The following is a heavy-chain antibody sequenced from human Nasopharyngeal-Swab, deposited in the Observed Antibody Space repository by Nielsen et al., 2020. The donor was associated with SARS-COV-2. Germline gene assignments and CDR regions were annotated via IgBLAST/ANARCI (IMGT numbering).Heavy chain of an antibody. J-gene: IGHJ3*02. CDR1: GFTFSSYG. V-gene: IGHV3-33*01. Sequence: GESLKISCAASGFTFSSYGMHWVRQAPGKGLEWVAVIWYDGSRKYYADSVKGRFTISRDNSKNTLYLQMNSLRAEDTAVYYCAREDILAAAGIDAFDIRGQGTMVTVSS. CDR2: IWYDGSRK. D-gene: IGHD6-13*01. CDR3: AREDILAAAGIDAFDI.